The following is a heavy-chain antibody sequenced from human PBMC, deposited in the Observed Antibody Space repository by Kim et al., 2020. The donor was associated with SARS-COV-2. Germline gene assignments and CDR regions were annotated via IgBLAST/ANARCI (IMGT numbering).Heavy chain of an antibody. J-gene: IGHJ5*02. CDR2: TFYKSKWYY. CDR3: VGEYRGGFDP. D-gene: IGHD3-16*02. CDR1: GDSVSSNSAT. V-gene: IGHV6-1*01. Sequence: SQTLSLTCVISGDSVSSNSATWNWIRQSPSSGLEWLGRTFYKSKWYYGYAVSMRSRITINPDTSKNQFSLQLNSVTPEDTAEYYCVGEYRGGFDPWGQGTLVTVSS.